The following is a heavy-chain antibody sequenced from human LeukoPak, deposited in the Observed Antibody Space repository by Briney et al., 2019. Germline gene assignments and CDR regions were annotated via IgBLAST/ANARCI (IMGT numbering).Heavy chain of an antibody. Sequence: SETLSLTCTVSGGSISSYYWSWIRRPPGKGLEWIGEINHSGSTNYNPSLKSRVTISVDTSKNDVTLNLRSVTAADTAIYYCARHPFATPFDFWGRGTLVTVSS. CDR1: GGSISSYY. CDR2: INHSGST. V-gene: IGHV4-34*01. CDR3: ARHPFATPFDF. J-gene: IGHJ4*02.